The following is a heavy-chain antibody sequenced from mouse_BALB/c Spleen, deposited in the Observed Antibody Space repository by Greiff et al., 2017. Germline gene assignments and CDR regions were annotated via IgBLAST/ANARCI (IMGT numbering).Heavy chain of an antibody. CDR1: GYSITSGYY. CDR2: ISYDGSN. CDR3: ARRDDYDEYFDV. J-gene: IGHJ1*01. Sequence: ESGPGLVKPSQSLSLTCSVTGYSITSGYYWNWIRQFPGNKLEWMGYISYDGSNNYNPSLKNRISITRDTSKNQFFLKLNSVTTEDTATYYCARRDDYDEYFDVWGAGTTVTVSS. D-gene: IGHD2-4*01. V-gene: IGHV3-6*02.